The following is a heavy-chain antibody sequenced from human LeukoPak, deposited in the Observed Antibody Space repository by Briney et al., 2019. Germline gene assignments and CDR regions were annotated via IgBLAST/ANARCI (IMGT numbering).Heavy chain of an antibody. J-gene: IGHJ4*02. CDR2: INPSGGST. D-gene: IGHD2-15*01. CDR1: GYTFTSYY. Sequence: ASVKVSCKASGYTFTSYYMHWVRQAPGQGLEWMGIINPSGGSTSYAQKFQGRVTMTRDTSTSTVYMELSSLRSVDTAVYYCAAYQNYCSGGSCYLDWGQGTLVTVSS. V-gene: IGHV1-46*01. CDR3: AAYQNYCSGGSCYLD.